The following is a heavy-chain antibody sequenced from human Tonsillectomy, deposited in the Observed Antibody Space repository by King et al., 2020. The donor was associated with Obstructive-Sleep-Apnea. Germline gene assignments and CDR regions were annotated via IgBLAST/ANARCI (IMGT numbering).Heavy chain of an antibody. J-gene: IGHJ4*02. CDR3: AKDRAHYYDSSGYWGLFDY. CDR2: ISVSGGST. D-gene: IGHD3-22*01. CDR1: GFTFSSYA. V-gene: IGHV3-23*04. Sequence: VQLVESGGGLVQPGGSLRLSCAASGFTFSSYAMSWVRQAPGKGLEWVSAISVSGGSTYYADSVKGRFTISRDNSKNTLYLQMNSLRAEDTAVYYCAKDRAHYYDSSGYWGLFDYWGQGTLVTVSS.